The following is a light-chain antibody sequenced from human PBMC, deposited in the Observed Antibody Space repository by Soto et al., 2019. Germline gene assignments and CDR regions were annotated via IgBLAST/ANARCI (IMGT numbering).Light chain of an antibody. J-gene: IGKJ4*01. CDR3: QQFSSYPLT. CDR1: QSLSSSY. V-gene: IGKV3-20*01. Sequence: EIVLTQSPGTLSLSPGERAPLSFRASQSLSSSYLAWYQQKPGQAPRLLIYGASNRATGIPDRISGSGSGTDFTLTISRLEPEDFAVYYCQQFSSYPLTFGGGTKVDI. CDR2: GAS.